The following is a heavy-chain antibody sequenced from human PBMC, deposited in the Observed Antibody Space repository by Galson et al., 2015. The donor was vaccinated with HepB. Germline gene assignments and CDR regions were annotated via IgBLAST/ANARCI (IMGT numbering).Heavy chain of an antibody. J-gene: IGHJ6*02. D-gene: IGHD6-19*01. CDR1: GFTVSSNY. CDR3: ARAILSLRIAVAGPVYGMDF. CDR2: IYSGGST. Sequence: SLRLSCAASGFTVSSNYMSWVRQAPGKGLEWVSVIYSGGSTYYADSVKGRFTIYRDKSKNTLYLQMNSLRAEDTAVYYCARAILSLRIAVAGPVYGMDFWGQGTTVTVSS. V-gene: IGHV3-66*01.